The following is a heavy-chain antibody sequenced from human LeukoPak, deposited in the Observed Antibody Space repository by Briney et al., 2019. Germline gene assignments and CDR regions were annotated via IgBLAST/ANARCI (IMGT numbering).Heavy chain of an antibody. V-gene: IGHV1-8*01. Sequence: ASVKVSCKASGYTFTSCDINWVRQATGQGLEWMGWMSPKSGNTGYGQSFQGRITMTRDISIGTAYMELSNLTSEDTAIYYCTRGSSGRRDNWGQGTLVSVSS. D-gene: IGHD6-19*01. J-gene: IGHJ4*02. CDR1: GYTFTSCD. CDR3: TRGSSGRRDN. CDR2: MSPKSGNT.